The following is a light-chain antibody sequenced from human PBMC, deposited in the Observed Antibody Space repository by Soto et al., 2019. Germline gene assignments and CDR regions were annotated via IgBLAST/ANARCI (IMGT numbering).Light chain of an antibody. V-gene: IGKV1-8*01. CDR1: QGISSY. CDR2: AAS. Sequence: AIRMTQSPSSLSASTGDRVTITCRASQGISSYLAWYQQKPGKAPKLLIYAASTLQSGVPSRFSGSGSGTDFTLTISCLQSEDLATYYCHQYYSYPRTFGQGTKVEIK. CDR3: HQYYSYPRT. J-gene: IGKJ1*01.